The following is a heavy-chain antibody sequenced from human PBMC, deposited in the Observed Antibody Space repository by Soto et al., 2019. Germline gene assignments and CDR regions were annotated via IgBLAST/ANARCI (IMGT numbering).Heavy chain of an antibody. CDR1: GGSISSGDYY. CDR2: IYYSGST. Sequence: PSETLSLTCTVSGGSISSGDYYWSWIRQPPGKGLEWIGYIYYSGSTYYNPSLKSRVTISVDTSKNQFSLKLSSVTAADTAVYYCARVGLRYYYGMDVWGQGTTVTVSS. V-gene: IGHV4-30-4*01. CDR3: ARVGLRYYYGMDV. D-gene: IGHD5-12*01. J-gene: IGHJ6*02.